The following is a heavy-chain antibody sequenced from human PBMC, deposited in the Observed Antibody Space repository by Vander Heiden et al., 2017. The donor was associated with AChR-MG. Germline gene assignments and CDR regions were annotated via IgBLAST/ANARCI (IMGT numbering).Heavy chain of an antibody. V-gene: IGHV1-69*02. CDR2: IIPILGIA. CDR1: GGTFSSYT. Sequence: QVQRVQSRAEVKKPWSSVKVPCKASGGTFSSYTISWVRQAPGQGLEWMGRIIPILGIANYAQKFQGRVTITADKSTSTAYMELSSLRSEDTAVYYCARGTEQQLVPNFDYWGQGTLVTVSS. D-gene: IGHD6-13*01. J-gene: IGHJ4*02. CDR3: ARGTEQQLVPNFDY.